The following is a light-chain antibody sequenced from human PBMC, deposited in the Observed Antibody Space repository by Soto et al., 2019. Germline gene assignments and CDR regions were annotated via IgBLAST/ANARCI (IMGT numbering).Light chain of an antibody. CDR3: QQYNNWPPDT. CDR1: QSVNNN. J-gene: IGKJ2*01. Sequence: EIILAQSPASLSVSPGERATLSCRASQSVNNNLAWYQQKRGQAPRLLIYGASTRATGIPGRFRGSGSGTEFTLTITSLQSEDFAVYFCQQYNNWPPDTFGQGTNLEIK. CDR2: GAS. V-gene: IGKV3-15*01.